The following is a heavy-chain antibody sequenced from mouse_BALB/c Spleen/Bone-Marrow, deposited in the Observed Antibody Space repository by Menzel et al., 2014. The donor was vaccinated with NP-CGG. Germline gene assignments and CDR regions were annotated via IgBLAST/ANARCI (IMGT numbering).Heavy chain of an antibody. J-gene: IGHJ4*01. CDR1: GFNIKDTY. CDR3: AKYGGLPYAMDY. V-gene: IGHV14-3*02. CDR2: IDPANGNT. Sequence: EVQLQESGAELVKPGASVKLSCTASGFNIKDTYMHWVKQRPEQGLEWIGRIDPANGNTKYDPKFQGKATITADTSSNTAYLQLSSLTSEDTAVYYCAKYGGLPYAMDYWGQGTSVTVSS. D-gene: IGHD2-4*01.